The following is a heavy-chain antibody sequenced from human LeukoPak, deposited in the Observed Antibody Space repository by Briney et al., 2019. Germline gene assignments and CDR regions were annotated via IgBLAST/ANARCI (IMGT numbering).Heavy chain of an antibody. CDR2: MNPNSGNT. CDR3: ARGEDSSGYYSLAVAFDI. J-gene: IGHJ3*02. Sequence: ASVKVSCKASGYTFTSYDINWVRQATGQGLEWMGWMNPNSGNTGYAQKFQSRVIMTRNTSISTAYMELSSLRSEDTAVYYCARGEDSSGYYSLAVAFDIWGQGTMVTVSS. CDR1: GYTFTSYD. V-gene: IGHV1-8*01. D-gene: IGHD3-22*01.